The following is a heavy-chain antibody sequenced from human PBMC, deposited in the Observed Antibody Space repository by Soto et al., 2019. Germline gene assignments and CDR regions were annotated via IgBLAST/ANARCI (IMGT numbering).Heavy chain of an antibody. CDR1: GGTFSSYT. CDR3: ARLKLSGYARSDAFDI. CDR2: IIPILGIA. D-gene: IGHD5-12*01. V-gene: IGHV1-69*02. Sequence: QVQLVQSGAEVKKPGSSVKVSCKASGGTFSSYTISWVRQAPGQGLEWMGRIIPILGIANYAQKFQGRVTITADKSTSTAYMELSSLRSEDTAVYYCARLKLSGYARSDAFDIWGQGTMVTVSS. J-gene: IGHJ3*02.